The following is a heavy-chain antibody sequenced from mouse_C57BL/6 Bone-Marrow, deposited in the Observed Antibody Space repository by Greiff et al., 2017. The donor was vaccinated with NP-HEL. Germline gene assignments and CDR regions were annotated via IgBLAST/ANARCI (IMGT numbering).Heavy chain of an antibody. J-gene: IGHJ1*03. D-gene: IGHD1-2*01. CDR3: ARHYYGRLWYFDV. CDR1: GYTFTSYW. Sequence: QVQLQQPGAELVKPGASVKLSCKASGYTFTSYWMHWVKQRPGQGLEWIGMIHPNSGSTNYNEKFKSKATLTVDKSSSTAYMQLSSLTSEDSAVYYCARHYYGRLWYFDVWGTGTTVTVSS. CDR2: IHPNSGST. V-gene: IGHV1-64*01.